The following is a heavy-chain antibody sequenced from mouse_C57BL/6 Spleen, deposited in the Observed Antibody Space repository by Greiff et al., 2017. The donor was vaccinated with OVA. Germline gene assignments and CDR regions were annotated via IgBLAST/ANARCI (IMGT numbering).Heavy chain of an antibody. D-gene: IGHD2-5*01. CDR1: GYTFTSYW. V-gene: IGHV1-50*01. CDR2: IDPSDSYT. Sequence: QVQLQQPGAELVKPGASVKLSCKASGYTFTSYWMQWVKQRPGQGLEWIGEIDPSDSYTNYNQKFKGKATLTVDTSSSTAYMQLSSLTSEDSAVYYCARSNYSNYVLFDYWGQGTTLTVSS. J-gene: IGHJ2*01. CDR3: ARSNYSNYVLFDY.